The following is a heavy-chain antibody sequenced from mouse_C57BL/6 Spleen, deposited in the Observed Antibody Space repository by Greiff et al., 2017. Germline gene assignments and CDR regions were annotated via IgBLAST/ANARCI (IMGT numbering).Heavy chain of an antibody. Sequence: VQLQQSGPGLVQPSQSLSITCTVSGFSLTSYGVHWVRQSPGKGLEWLGVIWRGGSTDYNAAFMYRLSITKDNSKRKVFFKMNSLQADDTAIYYCAKALSYGSSFYFDYWGQGTTLTVSS. J-gene: IGHJ2*01. D-gene: IGHD1-1*01. V-gene: IGHV2-5*01. CDR2: IWRGGST. CDR3: AKALSYGSSFYFDY. CDR1: GFSLTSYG.